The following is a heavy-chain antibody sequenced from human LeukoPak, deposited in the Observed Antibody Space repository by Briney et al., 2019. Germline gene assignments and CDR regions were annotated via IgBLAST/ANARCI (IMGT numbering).Heavy chain of an antibody. CDR2: IYSGGST. D-gene: IGHD5-18*01. J-gene: IGHJ4*02. V-gene: IGHV3-66*01. CDR3: ASPGYSYGPFDY. Sequence: GGSLRLSCAASGFTVSSNYMSWVRQAPGKGLEWVSVIYSGGSTYCADSVKGRFTISRDNSKNTLYLQMNSLRAEDTAVYYCASPGYSYGPFDYWGQGTLVTVSS. CDR1: GFTVSSNY.